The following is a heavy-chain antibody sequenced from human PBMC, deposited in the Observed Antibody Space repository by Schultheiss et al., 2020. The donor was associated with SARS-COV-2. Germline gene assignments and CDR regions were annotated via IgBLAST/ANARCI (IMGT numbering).Heavy chain of an antibody. Sequence: GGSLRLSCAASGFTFSSYEMNWVRQAPGKGLEWVSYISSSGSTIYYADSVKGRFTISRDNAKNSLYLQMNSLRAEDTAVYYCARDAPYGDFWSGRRRGAFDIWGQGTMVTVSS. CDR2: ISSSGSTI. D-gene: IGHD3-3*01. J-gene: IGHJ3*02. CDR1: GFTFSSYE. CDR3: ARDAPYGDFWSGRRRGAFDI. V-gene: IGHV3-48*03.